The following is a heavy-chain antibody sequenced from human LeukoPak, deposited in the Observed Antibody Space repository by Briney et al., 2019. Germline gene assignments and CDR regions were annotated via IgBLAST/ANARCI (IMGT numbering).Heavy chain of an antibody. V-gene: IGHV4-59*08. CDR2: IYYSGST. D-gene: IGHD2-21*02. Sequence: SETLSLTCTVSGGSISSYYWSWIRQPPGKGLEWIGYIYYSGSTNYNPSLKSRVTISVDTSKNQFSLKLSSVTAADTAAYYCARHWSQRGDYSWFDPWGQGTLVTVSS. J-gene: IGHJ5*02. CDR3: ARHWSQRGDYSWFDP. CDR1: GGSISSYY.